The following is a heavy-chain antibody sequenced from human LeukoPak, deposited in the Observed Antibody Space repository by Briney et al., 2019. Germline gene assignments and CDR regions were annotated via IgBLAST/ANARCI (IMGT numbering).Heavy chain of an antibody. J-gene: IGHJ4*02. V-gene: IGHV3-21*01. Sequence: GGSLRLSCAASGFTFSSYSMNWVRQAPGKGLEWVSSISSSSSYIYYADSVKGRFTISRDNAKNSLYLQMDSLRAEDTAVYYCAREARYSSGWRGYYDSSGYSSLDYWGQGTLATVSS. CDR2: ISSSSSYI. CDR3: AREARYSSGWRGYYDSSGYSSLDY. CDR1: GFTFSSYS. D-gene: IGHD3-22*01.